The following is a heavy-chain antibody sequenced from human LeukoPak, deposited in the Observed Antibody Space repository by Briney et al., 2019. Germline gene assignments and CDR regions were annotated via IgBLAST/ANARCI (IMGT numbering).Heavy chain of an antibody. CDR2: INHSGST. D-gene: IGHD3/OR15-3a*01. V-gene: IGHV4-34*01. CDR3: ARQTGSGLFTLP. J-gene: IGHJ4*02. CDR1: GGSFSGYY. Sequence: SETLSLTCAVYGGSFSGYYWSWIRQPPGKGLEWIGEINHSGSTNYNPSLKSRVTISVDTSNNQISLRLISVTATDTAMYYCARQTGSGLFTLPGGQGTLVTVSS.